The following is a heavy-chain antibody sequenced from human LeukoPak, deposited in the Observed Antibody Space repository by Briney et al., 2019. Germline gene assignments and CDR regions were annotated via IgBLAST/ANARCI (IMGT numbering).Heavy chain of an antibody. CDR1: GYTFTSYG. CDR2: MNPNSGNT. D-gene: IGHD6-13*01. Sequence: ASVKVSCKASGYTFTSYGISWVRQAPEQGLEWMGWMNPNSGNTGYAQKFQGRVTMTRNTSISTAYMELSSLRSEDTAVYYCARVVARSRWYVEYYYYYYLDVWGKGTTVTVSS. J-gene: IGHJ6*03. V-gene: IGHV1-8*02. CDR3: ARVVARSRWYVEYYYYYYLDV.